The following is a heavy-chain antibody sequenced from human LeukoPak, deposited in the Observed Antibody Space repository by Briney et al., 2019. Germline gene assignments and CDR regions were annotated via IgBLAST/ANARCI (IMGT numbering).Heavy chain of an antibody. CDR2: ISGSGGST. D-gene: IGHD1-7*01. Sequence: GGSLRLSCAASGFTFSSYAMSWVRQAPGKGLEWVSAISGSGGSTYYADSVKGRFTISRDNSKNTLYLQMNSLRAEDTAVYYCARELKAPYYYGMDVWGQGTTVTVSS. CDR1: GFTFSSYA. V-gene: IGHV3-23*01. J-gene: IGHJ6*02. CDR3: ARELKAPYYYGMDV.